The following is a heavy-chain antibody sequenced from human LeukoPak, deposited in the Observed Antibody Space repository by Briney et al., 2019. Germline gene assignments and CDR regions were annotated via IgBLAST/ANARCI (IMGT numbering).Heavy chain of an antibody. CDR2: ISSSSYI. J-gene: IGHJ4*02. D-gene: IGHD4-17*01. CDR1: GFTFSSYS. CDR3: ARDNEVPSRDYGYYFDY. V-gene: IGHV3-21*01. Sequence: PGGSLRLSCAASGFTFSSYSMNWVRQAPGKGLEWVSSISSSSYIYYADSVKGRFTISRDNAKNSLYLQMNSLRAEDTAVYYCARDNEVPSRDYGYYFDYWGQGTLVTVSS.